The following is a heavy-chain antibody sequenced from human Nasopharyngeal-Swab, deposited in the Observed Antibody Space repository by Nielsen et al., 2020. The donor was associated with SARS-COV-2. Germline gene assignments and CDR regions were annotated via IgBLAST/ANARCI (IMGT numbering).Heavy chain of an antibody. D-gene: IGHD3-10*01. J-gene: IGHJ6*02. CDR3: AGQLLWFGEPPFGGYFYSMDV. CDR2: IYHRGST. Sequence: SETLSLTCTVSGGSISSSSYYWGWIRQPPGKGLEWIGSIYHRGSTYYNPSVKSRVTISLGTSKNHFSLTLSSVTAADTAVYYCAGQLLWFGEPPFGGYFYSMDVWGQGTMVTVSS. CDR1: GGSISSSSYY. V-gene: IGHV4-39*02.